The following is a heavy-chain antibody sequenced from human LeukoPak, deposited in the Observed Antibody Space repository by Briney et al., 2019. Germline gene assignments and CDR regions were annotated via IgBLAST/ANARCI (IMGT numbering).Heavy chain of an antibody. V-gene: IGHV4-34*01. CDR3: ARAFVSYYYYMDV. J-gene: IGHJ6*03. CDR2: INHSGST. Sequence: SETLSLTCAVYGGSFSGYYWSWIRQPPGKGLEWIGEINHSGSTNYNPSLKSRVTISVDTSKNQFSLKLSSVTAADTAVYYCARAFVSYYYYMDVWGKGTTVTVSS. CDR1: GGSFSGYY. D-gene: IGHD2-21*01.